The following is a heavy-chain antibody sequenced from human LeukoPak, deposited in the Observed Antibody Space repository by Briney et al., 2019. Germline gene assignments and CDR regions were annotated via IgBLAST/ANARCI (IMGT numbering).Heavy chain of an antibody. V-gene: IGHV1-2*02. CDR1: GYAFTSYI. D-gene: IGHD6-13*01. CDR2: INPNSGGT. J-gene: IGHJ4*02. CDR3: ARDAFIAAAGSYFDC. Sequence: ASVKVSCKATGYAFTSYIMHWVRQAPGQGLEWMGWINPNSGGTNYAQKFQGRVTMTRDTSISTAYMELSSLRSDDTAVYYCARDAFIAAAGSYFDCGGQGTLVTVSS.